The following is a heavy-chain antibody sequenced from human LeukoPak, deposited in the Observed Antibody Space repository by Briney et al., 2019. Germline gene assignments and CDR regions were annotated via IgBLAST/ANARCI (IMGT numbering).Heavy chain of an antibody. CDR2: ISGIGGTI. Sequence: GGPLTLSCTASGYTFSSYAKSWLRHPPAEGLEWVSLISGIGGTIYYASSVKGRFTISRDNSKNSLYLQMNSLRAEDTAVYYCAKEGSSWYLDYFDYWGQGTLVTVSS. V-gene: IGHV3-23*01. D-gene: IGHD6-13*01. CDR1: GYTFSSYA. CDR3: AKEGSSWYLDYFDY. J-gene: IGHJ4*02.